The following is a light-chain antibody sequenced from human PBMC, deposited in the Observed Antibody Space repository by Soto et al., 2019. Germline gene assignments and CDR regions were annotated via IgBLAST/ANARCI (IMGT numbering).Light chain of an antibody. V-gene: IGKV1-8*01. CDR2: AAS. Sequence: TQSPGTLSLSPGERATLSCRASRSFASSYLAWYQQKPGKAPKLLIYAASTLQSGVPSRFSGSGSGTDFTLTISCLQSEDFATYYCQQYYSYLPITFGQGTRLEIK. CDR1: RSFASSY. J-gene: IGKJ5*01. CDR3: QQYYSYLPIT.